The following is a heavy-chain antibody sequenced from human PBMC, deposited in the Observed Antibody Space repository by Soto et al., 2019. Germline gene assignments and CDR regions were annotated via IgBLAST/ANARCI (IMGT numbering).Heavy chain of an antibody. Sequence: GGSLRLSCAASGFTFSNYAMSWVRQAPGKGLEWVSGISGSSDSTYYVDAVKGRFTISRDNSKNTLYLQMNSLRAEDTALYYCAKSPYDFGWYYFDYWGRGTLVTVSS. V-gene: IGHV3-23*01. J-gene: IGHJ4*02. CDR2: ISGSSDST. D-gene: IGHD6-19*01. CDR3: AKSPYDFGWYYFDY. CDR1: GFTFSNYA.